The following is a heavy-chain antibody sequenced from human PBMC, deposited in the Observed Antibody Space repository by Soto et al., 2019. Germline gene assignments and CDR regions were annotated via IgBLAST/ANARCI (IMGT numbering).Heavy chain of an antibody. CDR2: VHSNGNT. J-gene: IGHJ4*02. Sequence: SETLSLTCTVSGDSISNYYWAWIRQPPGKGLEWIGYVHSNGNTHHNPSLKSRVTISMDTSKNQFSLNLNSVTAADTAVYYCARPTYYYDSSGPPAYWGQGTLVTVSS. CDR1: GDSISNYY. CDR3: ARPTYYYDSSGPPAY. V-gene: IGHV4-59*08. D-gene: IGHD3-22*01.